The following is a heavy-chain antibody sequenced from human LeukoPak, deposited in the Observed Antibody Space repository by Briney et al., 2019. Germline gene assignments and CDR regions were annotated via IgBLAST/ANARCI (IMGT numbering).Heavy chain of an antibody. J-gene: IGHJ3*02. CDR3: ARDRRYYDSSGYTCDAFDI. V-gene: IGHV3-30*03. Sequence: GGSLRLSCAASGFTFSGYAIHWVRQAPGKGLEWVSLISHDGNSKYYADSVRGRFTISRDNSKNTLYLQMNSLRREDTAVYYCARDRRYYDSSGYTCDAFDIWGQGIMVTVSS. D-gene: IGHD3-22*01. CDR2: ISHDGNSK. CDR1: GFTFSGYA.